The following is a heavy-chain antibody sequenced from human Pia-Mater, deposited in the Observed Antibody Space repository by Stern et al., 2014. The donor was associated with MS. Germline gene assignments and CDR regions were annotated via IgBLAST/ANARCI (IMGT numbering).Heavy chain of an antibody. V-gene: IGHV4-30-4*01. CDR3: ARSTDSVEEAFDY. CDR1: GGSISSGDFS. J-gene: IGHJ4*02. Sequence: KESGPGLVKPSQTLSLTCTVSGGSISSGDFSWSWIRQSPGKGLEWIGYFFYGGSTDYNPSLRSRVTISGDTSKNQFSLKLSSVTAADTAVYYCARSTDSVEEAFDYWGQGNLVTVSS. CDR2: FFYGGST. D-gene: IGHD3-16*01.